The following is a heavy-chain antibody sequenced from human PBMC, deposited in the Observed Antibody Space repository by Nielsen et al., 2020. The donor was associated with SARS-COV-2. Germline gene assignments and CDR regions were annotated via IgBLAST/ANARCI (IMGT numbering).Heavy chain of an antibody. CDR3: ARSPQGVTGGWSYYFDY. CDR1: GGSISNYH. J-gene: IGHJ4*02. Sequence: SETLSLTCTVSGGSISNYHWNWLRQSPGKGLEWIGYIYYIGSTNYNPSLKSRVTISIDRYKNQFSLRLTSVTAADTAVYYCARSPQGVTGGWSYYFDYWGQGTLVTVSS. CDR2: IYYIGST. V-gene: IGHV4-59*01. D-gene: IGHD6-19*01.